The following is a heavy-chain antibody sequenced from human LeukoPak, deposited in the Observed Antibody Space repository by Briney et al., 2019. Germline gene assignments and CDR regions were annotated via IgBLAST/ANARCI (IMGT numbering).Heavy chain of an antibody. V-gene: IGHV4-34*01. Sequence: SETLSLTCAVYGGFFSGYYWSWIRQPPGKGLEWIGEINHSGSTNYNPSLKSRVTISVDTSKNQFSLKLSSVTAADTAVYYCARGIAARLATDYWGQGTLVTVSS. J-gene: IGHJ4*02. CDR2: INHSGST. CDR3: ARGIAARLATDY. CDR1: GGFFSGYY. D-gene: IGHD6-13*01.